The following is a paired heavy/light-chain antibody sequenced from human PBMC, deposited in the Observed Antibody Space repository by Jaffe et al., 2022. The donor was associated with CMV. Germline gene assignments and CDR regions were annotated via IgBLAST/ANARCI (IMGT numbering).Heavy chain of an antibody. J-gene: IGHJ3*02. CDR3: GTGSAFDI. Sequence: EVQLVESGGGLVQPGGSLRLSCAASGFTFSKAYMSWVRQAPGEGLDWVGQIKTKSEGGTTDYAPPVKGRFTISRDDSTNTLYLQMNSLKSEDTAIYYCGTGSAFDIWGQGTMVTVSS. CDR1: GFTFSKAY. CDR2: IKTKSEGGTT. D-gene: IGHD1-26*01. V-gene: IGHV3-15*01.
Light chain of an antibody. CDR2: AAS. Sequence: DIQMTQSPSSLSASVGDRVTLTCRASQGISKDLAWIQQKPGKVPRSLINAASSLQSGVPSKFSGSGSGTDFTLTISSLQPEDSATYYCQQYGAFPFTFGQGTKLEI. CDR1: QGISKD. CDR3: QQYGAFPFT. V-gene: IGKV1-16*02. J-gene: IGKJ2*01.